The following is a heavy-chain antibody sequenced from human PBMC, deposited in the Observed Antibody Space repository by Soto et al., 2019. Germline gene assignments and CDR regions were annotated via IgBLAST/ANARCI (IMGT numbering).Heavy chain of an antibody. J-gene: IGHJ4*02. CDR1: GGSISSGDYY. Sequence: SETLSLTCTVSGGSISSGDYYWSWIRQPPGKGLEWIGSIYYSGSTYYNPSLKSRVTISVDTSKNQFSLKLSSVTAADTAVYYCARHCPDIGAAIPGGYYFDYWGQETLVTVSS. CDR3: ARHCPDIGAAIPGGYYFDY. CDR2: IYYSGST. D-gene: IGHD5-12*01. V-gene: IGHV4-30-4*01.